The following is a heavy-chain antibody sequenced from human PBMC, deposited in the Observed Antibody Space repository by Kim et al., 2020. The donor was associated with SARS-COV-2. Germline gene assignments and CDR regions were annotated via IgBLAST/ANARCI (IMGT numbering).Heavy chain of an antibody. CDR3: ARTFQGAD. J-gene: IGHJ4*02. CDR2: YSGTT. Sequence: YSGTTNSNPALRSRVTISLDTSRNQFSLKLSSVTATDTAVYYCARTFQGADWGEGTLVSVSS. D-gene: IGHD3-16*01. V-gene: IGHV4-59*08.